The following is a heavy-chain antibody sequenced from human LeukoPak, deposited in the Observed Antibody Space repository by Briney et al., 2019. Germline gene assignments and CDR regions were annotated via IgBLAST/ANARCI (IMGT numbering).Heavy chain of an antibody. V-gene: IGHV4-30-2*02. CDR2: IYHSGST. Sequence: NASQTLSLTCAVSGGSISSGGYSWSWIRQPPGKGLEWIGYIYHSGSTYYNPSLKSRVTISVDTSKNQFSLKLSSVTAADTAVYYCARRVTSAPYFDYWGQGTLVTVSS. CDR1: GGSISSGGYS. J-gene: IGHJ4*02. D-gene: IGHD5/OR15-5a*01. CDR3: ARRVTSAPYFDY.